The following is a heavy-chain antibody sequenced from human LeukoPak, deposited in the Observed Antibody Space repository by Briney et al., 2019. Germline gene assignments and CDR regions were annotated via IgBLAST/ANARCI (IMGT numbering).Heavy chain of an antibody. J-gene: IGHJ5*02. V-gene: IGHV4-34*01. CDR2: INHSGST. D-gene: IGHD3-22*01. CDR3: ARPYYYDSRIDP. Sequence: SETLSLTCAVYGGSFSGYYWSWIRQPPGKGLEWIGEINHSGSTNYNPSPKSRVTISVDTSKNQLSLKLSSVTAADTAVYYCARPYYYDSRIDPWGQGILVTVSS. CDR1: GGSFSGYY.